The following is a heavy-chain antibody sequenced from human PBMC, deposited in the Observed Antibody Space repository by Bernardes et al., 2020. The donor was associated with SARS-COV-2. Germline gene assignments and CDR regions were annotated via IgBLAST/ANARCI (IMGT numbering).Heavy chain of an antibody. CDR1: GGSISSSSYY. J-gene: IGHJ4*02. D-gene: IGHD3-3*01. Sequence: SKTLYLTCTVSGGSISSSSYYWGWLRQPPGKGLEWIGNIYYSGSTYSNPSLKSRVTISVDTSKNQFSLKLSSVTAADTAVYYCARQHLGGVTIFGVVTTYRYFDYWGQGTLVTVSS. CDR2: IYYSGST. V-gene: IGHV4-39*01. CDR3: ARQHLGGVTIFGVVTTYRYFDY.